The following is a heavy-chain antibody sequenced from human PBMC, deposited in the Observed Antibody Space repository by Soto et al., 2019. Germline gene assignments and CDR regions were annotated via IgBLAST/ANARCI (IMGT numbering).Heavy chain of an antibody. D-gene: IGHD4-17*01. CDR2: ISGSGGST. V-gene: IGHV3-23*01. CDR3: ANVYGDYDYYYYYMDV. J-gene: IGHJ6*03. CDR1: GFTFSSYA. Sequence: GGSLRLSCAASGFTFSSYAMSWVRQAPGKGLEWVSAISGSGGSTYYADSVKGRFTISRDNSKNTLYLQMNSLRAEDRAVYYCANVYGDYDYYYYYMDVWGKGTTVTVSS.